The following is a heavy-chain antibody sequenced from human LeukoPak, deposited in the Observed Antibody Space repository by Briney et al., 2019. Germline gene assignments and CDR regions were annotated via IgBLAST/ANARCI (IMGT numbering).Heavy chain of an antibody. J-gene: IGHJ4*02. CDR2: ISGSGGTT. CDR3: AKEFGWGLRIQFGL. Sequence: QPGGSLRLSCAASGFTFRNYAMSWVRQAPGKGLEWVAHISGSGGTTSYADSVKGRFTISRDTSTNTLFLQMDSLRADDTAVFYRAKEFGWGLRIQFGLWGQGTL. D-gene: IGHD3/OR15-3a*01. V-gene: IGHV3-23*01. CDR1: GFTFRNYA.